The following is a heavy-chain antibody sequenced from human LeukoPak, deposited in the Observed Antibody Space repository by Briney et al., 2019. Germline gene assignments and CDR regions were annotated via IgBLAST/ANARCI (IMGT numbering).Heavy chain of an antibody. CDR2: IYSGGST. V-gene: IGHV3-53*01. CDR3: ARVGVSGFGDY. D-gene: IGHD5-12*01. J-gene: IGHJ4*02. Sequence: GGSLRLSCAASGFTVSSNYMSWVRQAPGKGLEWVSVIYSGGSTYYADSVKGRFTISRDNSKNTLYLQINSLRAEDTAVYYCARVGVSGFGDYWGQGTLVTVSS. CDR1: GFTVSSNY.